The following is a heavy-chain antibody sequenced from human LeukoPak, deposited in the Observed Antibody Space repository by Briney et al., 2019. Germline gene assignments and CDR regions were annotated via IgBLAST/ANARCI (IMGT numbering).Heavy chain of an antibody. CDR1: GYTFTSYG. Sequence: GASVKVSCKASGYTFTSYGISWVRQAPGQGLEWMGWISAYNGNTNYAQKLQGRVTMTTDTSTSTAYMELRSLRSDDTAVYYCARTPTMVRGSDGMDVWGQGTMVTVSS. V-gene: IGHV1-18*01. CDR2: ISAYNGNT. CDR3: ARTPTMVRGSDGMDV. J-gene: IGHJ6*02. D-gene: IGHD3-10*01.